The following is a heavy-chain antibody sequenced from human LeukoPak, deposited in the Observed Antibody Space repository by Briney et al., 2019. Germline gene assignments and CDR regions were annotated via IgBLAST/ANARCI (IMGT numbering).Heavy chain of an antibody. J-gene: IGHJ4*02. D-gene: IGHD3-3*01. CDR2: MITDGSST. Sequence: RGSMRLSCAASGFTFSDYWMHWVRPAPGEGLVWVSHMITDGSSTTYAHSVRGRFTNSRDNARNTLYLQMNSLRAGDTAVYYAATSPIFSNDWGQGTLVTVSS. V-gene: IGHV3-74*01. CDR1: GFTFSDYW. CDR3: ATSPIFSND.